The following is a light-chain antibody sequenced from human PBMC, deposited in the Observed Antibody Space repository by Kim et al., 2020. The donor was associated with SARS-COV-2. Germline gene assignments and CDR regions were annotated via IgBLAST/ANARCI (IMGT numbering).Light chain of an antibody. Sequence: APGKTARITCGGDNIGSKRVHWYQQRPGQAPVVVMYYDSDRPAGIPERLSGSNSGNTATRTSSRVEAGDEADYYCQVWDTSSDHSVFGGGTQLTVL. CDR2: YDS. CDR3: QVWDTSSDHSV. CDR1: NIGSKR. J-gene: IGLJ3*02. V-gene: IGLV3-21*04.